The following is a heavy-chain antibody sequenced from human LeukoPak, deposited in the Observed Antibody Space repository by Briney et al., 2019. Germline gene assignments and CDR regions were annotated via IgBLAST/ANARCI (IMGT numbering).Heavy chain of an antibody. CDR1: GFTVSSNY. J-gene: IGHJ6*02. CDR3: ARSNYYYGMDV. Sequence: GGSLRLSCAASGFTVSSNYMSWVRQAPGKGLEWVSVIYSGGSTYYADSAKGRFTISRDNSKNTLYLQMNSLRAEDTAVYYCARSNYYYGMDVWGQGTTVTVSS. CDR2: IYSGGST. V-gene: IGHV3-53*01.